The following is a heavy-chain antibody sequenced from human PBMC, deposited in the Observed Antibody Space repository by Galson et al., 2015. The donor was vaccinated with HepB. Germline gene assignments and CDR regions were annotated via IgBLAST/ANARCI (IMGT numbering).Heavy chain of an antibody. V-gene: IGHV3-23*01. CDR3: AKGRLIAGTTGPKDGSHNWFDP. J-gene: IGHJ5*02. Sequence: SLRLSCAASGFTFSDYVMGWVRQAPGKGLEWVSTINGAGDDAYYANSVKGRFTISKDKAKDTLFLQMSSLRAEDTALYFCAKGRLIAGTTGPKDGSHNWFDPWGQGTLVTVSS. CDR1: GFTFSDYV. CDR2: INGAGDDA. D-gene: IGHD1-1*01.